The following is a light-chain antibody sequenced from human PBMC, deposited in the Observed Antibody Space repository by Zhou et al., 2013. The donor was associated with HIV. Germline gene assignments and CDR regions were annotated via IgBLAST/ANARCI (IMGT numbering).Light chain of an antibody. CDR2: GAS. CDR1: QSISRN. Sequence: EIVLTQSPGTLSLSPGERATLSCRASQSISRNLAWYQQKPGQTPRLLIYGASTRATGIPARFSGSGSGTEFTLTISSLQSEDFAVYYCQQYNNWPLSFGQGTRL. CDR3: QQYNNWPLS. V-gene: IGKV3-15*01. J-gene: IGKJ5*01.